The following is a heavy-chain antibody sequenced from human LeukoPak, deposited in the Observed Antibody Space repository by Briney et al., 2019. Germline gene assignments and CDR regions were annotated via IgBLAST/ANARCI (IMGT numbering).Heavy chain of an antibody. V-gene: IGHV4-59*01. Sequence: KPSETLSLTCTVSGGSISSYYWSWIRQPPGKGLEWIGYIYNSGSTKYNPSLKSRVIVSVDTSKNQFSLKLSSVTAADTAVYYCARTRYCSSTSCYADYWGQGTLVTVSS. CDR1: GGSISSYY. CDR2: IYNSGST. CDR3: ARTRYCSSTSCYADY. D-gene: IGHD2-2*01. J-gene: IGHJ4*02.